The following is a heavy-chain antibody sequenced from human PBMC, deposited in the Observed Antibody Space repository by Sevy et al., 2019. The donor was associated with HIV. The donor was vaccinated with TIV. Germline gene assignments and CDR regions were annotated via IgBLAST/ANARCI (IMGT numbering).Heavy chain of an antibody. Sequence: GESLKISCAASGFRFSSYGMNWVRQAPGKGLEWVAFLPCDGSKEDYAASVKGRFTISRDNWKNTLYLQMNRLRAEETAVYYCTKDMVTFGGIIANSPGGFDIWGQGTMVTVSS. CDR1: GFRFSSYG. J-gene: IGHJ3*02. CDR3: TKDMVTFGGIIANSPGGFDI. D-gene: IGHD3-16*02. V-gene: IGHV3-30*02. CDR2: LPCDGSKE.